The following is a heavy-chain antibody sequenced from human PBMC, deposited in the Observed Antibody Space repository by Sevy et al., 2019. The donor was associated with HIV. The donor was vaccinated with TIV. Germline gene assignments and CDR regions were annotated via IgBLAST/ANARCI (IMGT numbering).Heavy chain of an antibody. Sequence: VGSLRLSCAASGFTFSTYAMSWVRQAPGKGLEWVSAISSSDDNTYYADSVKGRFTISRDNSRNTLCLQMNSLRAEDTAVYYCAKGRTGETWGQGTRVTVSS. J-gene: IGHJ4*02. CDR3: AKGRTGET. CDR2: ISSSDDNT. D-gene: IGHD7-27*01. CDR1: GFTFSTYA. V-gene: IGHV3-23*01.